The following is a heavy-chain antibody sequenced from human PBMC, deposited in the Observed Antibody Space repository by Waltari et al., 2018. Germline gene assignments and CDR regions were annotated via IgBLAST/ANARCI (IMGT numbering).Heavy chain of an antibody. CDR3: ARDFEMMALDY. V-gene: IGHV1-2*02. J-gene: IGHJ4*02. CDR2: VNPTSGGT. D-gene: IGHD3-16*01. Sequence: QVQLVQSGAEVKKPGASVKVSCKASGYTFTGYYMHWVRQAPGQGLAWMGGVNPTSGGTNYAQKLQGRVTMTRDTSISTAYMELSRLRSDDTAVYYCARDFEMMALDYWGQGTLVTVSS. CDR1: GYTFTGYY.